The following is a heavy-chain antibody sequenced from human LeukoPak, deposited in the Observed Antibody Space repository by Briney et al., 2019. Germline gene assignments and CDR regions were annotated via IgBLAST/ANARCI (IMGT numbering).Heavy chain of an antibody. CDR2: INPSGGST. CDR1: GYTFTSYY. V-gene: IGHV1-46*01. CDR3: ARPYSSSSYYYGMDV. J-gene: IGHJ6*02. Sequence: GASVKVSCKASGYTFTSYYMHWVRQAPGQGLEWMGIINPSGGSTSYAQKFQGRVTITADESTSTAYMELSSLRSEDTAVYYCARPYSSSSYYYGMDVWGQGTTVTVSS. D-gene: IGHD6-6*01.